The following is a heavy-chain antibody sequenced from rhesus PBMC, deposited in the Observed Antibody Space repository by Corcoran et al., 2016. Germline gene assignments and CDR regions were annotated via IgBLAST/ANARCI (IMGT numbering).Heavy chain of an antibody. Sequence: EVQLVETGGGLVQPGGSLKLSCAASGFTFSSYGMSWVRQAPGKGLEWVSAINICVGRTDDADAVKGRFTISRDNSKNTLSLQMNSLRAEDTAVYYCAKYRCDYWGQGVLVTVSS. CDR1: GFTFSSYG. J-gene: IGHJ4*01. V-gene: IGHV3S5*01. CDR2: INICVGRT. CDR3: AKYRCDY. D-gene: IGHD1-1*01.